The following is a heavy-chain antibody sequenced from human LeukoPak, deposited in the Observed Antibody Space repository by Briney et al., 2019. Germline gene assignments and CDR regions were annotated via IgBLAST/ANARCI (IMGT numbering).Heavy chain of an antibody. CDR1: GFTFSSYG. Sequence: LGGSLRLSCAASGFTFSSYGMHWVRQAPGKGLEWVAVIWYDGSNKYYADSVKGRFTISRDNSKNTLYLQMNSLRAEDTAVYYCARDSLKTVTNAFDIWGQGTMVTVSS. D-gene: IGHD4-17*01. CDR3: ARDSLKTVTNAFDI. CDR2: IWYDGSNK. V-gene: IGHV3-33*01. J-gene: IGHJ3*02.